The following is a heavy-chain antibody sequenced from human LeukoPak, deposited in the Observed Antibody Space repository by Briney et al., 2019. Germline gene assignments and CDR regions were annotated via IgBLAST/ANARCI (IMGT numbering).Heavy chain of an antibody. CDR2: IYYSGST. V-gene: IGHV4-59*01. Sequence: SETLSLTCTVSGGSISSYYWSWIRQPPGKGLGWIGYIYYSGSTNYNPSLKSRVTISVDTSKNQFSLKLSSVTAADTAVYYCARDGRDGYNRFDYWGQGTLVTVSS. D-gene: IGHD5-24*01. J-gene: IGHJ4*02. CDR1: GGSISSYY. CDR3: ARDGRDGYNRFDY.